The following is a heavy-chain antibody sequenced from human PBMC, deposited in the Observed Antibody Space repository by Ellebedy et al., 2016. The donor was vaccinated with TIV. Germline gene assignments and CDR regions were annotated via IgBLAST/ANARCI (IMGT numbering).Heavy chain of an antibody. J-gene: IGHJ4*02. V-gene: IGHV3-30*03. CDR2: ISYDRNNK. Sequence: GESLKISCAASGFTFSSYGMHWVRQAPGKGLEWVAIISYDRNNKYYADSVKGRFTISRDNSKNTLYLQMNSLRAEETAVYYCAASRDGYNRRPFDYWGQGTLVTVSS. CDR3: AASRDGYNRRPFDY. CDR1: GFTFSSYG. D-gene: IGHD5-24*01.